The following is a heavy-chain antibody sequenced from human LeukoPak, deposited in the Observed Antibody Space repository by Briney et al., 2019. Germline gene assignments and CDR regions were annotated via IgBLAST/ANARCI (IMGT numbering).Heavy chain of an antibody. CDR2: LKGDGSSK. CDR1: GFTFSSFS. Sequence: GGSLRLSCSGSGFTFSSFSMHRVPQAPGQGLEWVSSLKGDGSSKNYEDPVKGRFTTSRDNAKNTLYLKMHRPRAKDTAVYYCARGGGGFGYWGQGTLVTVSS. D-gene: IGHD3-16*01. V-gene: IGHV3-74*01. CDR3: ARGGGGFGY. J-gene: IGHJ4*02.